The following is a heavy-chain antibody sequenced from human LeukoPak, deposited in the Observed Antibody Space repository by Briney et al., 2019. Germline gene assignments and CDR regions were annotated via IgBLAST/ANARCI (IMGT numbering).Heavy chain of an antibody. CDR3: ARDLTGDSQIDY. V-gene: IGHV1-2*02. CDR2: IHPNSGGT. D-gene: IGHD7-27*01. CDR1: GYTFTGYY. J-gene: IGHJ4*02. Sequence: ASVKVSCKASGYTFTGYYIHWVRQAPGQGLEWMGWIHPNSGGTNYAQNFQGRVTMTRDTSISTAYMELTRLRSDDTAVYYCARDLTGDSQIDYWGQGTLVTVSS.